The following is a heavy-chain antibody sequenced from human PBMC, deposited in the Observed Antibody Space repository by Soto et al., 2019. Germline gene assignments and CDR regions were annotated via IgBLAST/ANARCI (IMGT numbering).Heavy chain of an antibody. CDR1: GFTFSSFG. CDR3: ARDLYGSGGWDTGSEY. CDR2: IWYDGSNK. V-gene: IGHV3-33*01. D-gene: IGHD3-10*01. J-gene: IGHJ4*02. Sequence: GSLRLSCAASGFTFSSFGMHWVRQAPGKGLEWVAVIWYDGSNKYYADSVKGRFTISRDNSKNTLYLQMNSLRAEDTAVYYCARDLYGSGGWDTGSEYWGQGTLVTVYS.